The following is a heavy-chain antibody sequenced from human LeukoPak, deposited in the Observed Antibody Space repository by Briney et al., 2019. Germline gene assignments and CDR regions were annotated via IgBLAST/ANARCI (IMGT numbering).Heavy chain of an antibody. CDR3: AGGPYSNSFDY. J-gene: IGHJ4*02. Sequence: GGSLRLSCAASGFTFSSYGMHWVRQAPGKGLEWGAFIRYDGGKKYSADSVKGEFTFSKDNSKNTLYLQMNILRAEDTALYYCAGGPYSNSFDYWGPGTLVTVSS. CDR1: GFTFSSYG. CDR2: IRYDGGKK. V-gene: IGHV3-30*02. D-gene: IGHD6-6*01.